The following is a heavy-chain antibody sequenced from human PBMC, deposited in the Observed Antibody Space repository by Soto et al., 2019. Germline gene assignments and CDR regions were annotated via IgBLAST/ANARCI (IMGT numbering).Heavy chain of an antibody. CDR1: GFAFSSYG. CDR2: IWYDGSNK. CDR3: ARDGGTYYYGSGSYYTPLYYGMDV. Sequence: LRLSCAASGFAFSSYGMHWVRQAPGKGLEWVAVIWYDGSNKYYADSVKGRFTISRDNSKNTLYLQMNSLRAEDTAVYYCARDGGTYYYGSGSYYTPLYYGMDVWGQGTTVTVSS. J-gene: IGHJ6*02. D-gene: IGHD3-10*01. V-gene: IGHV3-33*01.